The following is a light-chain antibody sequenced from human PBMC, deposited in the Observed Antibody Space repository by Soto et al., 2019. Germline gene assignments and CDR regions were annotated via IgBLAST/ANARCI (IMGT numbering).Light chain of an antibody. V-gene: IGLV2-14*01. CDR1: SSDVGAYNY. Sequence: QSALTQPASVSGSPGQSITISCTGTSSDVGAYNYVSWYQQHPGKAPKLMIYEVSNGPSGVSNRFSGSKSGNTASLTISGLQADDEADYYCSSYATSSTLAVFGGGTKLTVL. CDR3: SSYATSSTLAV. CDR2: EVS. J-gene: IGLJ3*02.